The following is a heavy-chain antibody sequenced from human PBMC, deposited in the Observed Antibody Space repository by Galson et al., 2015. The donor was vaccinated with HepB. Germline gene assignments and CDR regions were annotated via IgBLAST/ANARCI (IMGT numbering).Heavy chain of an antibody. CDR1: GFTFSSYG. Sequence: SLRLSCAASGFTFSSYGMHWVRQAPGKGLEWVAVISYDGSNKYYADSVKGRFTISRDNSKNTLYLQMNSLRAEDTAVYYCAKDFGTGSYFGDYWGQGTLVTVSS. V-gene: IGHV3-30*18. D-gene: IGHD1-26*01. CDR3: AKDFGTGSYFGDY. J-gene: IGHJ4*02. CDR2: ISYDGSNK.